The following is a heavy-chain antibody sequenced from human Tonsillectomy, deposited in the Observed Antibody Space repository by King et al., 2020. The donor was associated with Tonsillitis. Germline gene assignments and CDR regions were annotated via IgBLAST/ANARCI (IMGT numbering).Heavy chain of an antibody. D-gene: IGHD2-2*01. CDR2: ISYDGSNK. V-gene: IGHV3-30*18. CDR1: GFSFSNYG. CDR3: AKDWLGYCSSTSCYPFDY. Sequence: VQLVESGGGVIQPGRSLRLSCVASGFSFSNYGMHWVRQAPGKGLEWVAVISYDGSNKYYADSVKGRFTISRDNSKETLYLQMKSLRAEDTAVYYCAKDWLGYCSSTSCYPFDYWGQGTLVTVSS. J-gene: IGHJ4*02.